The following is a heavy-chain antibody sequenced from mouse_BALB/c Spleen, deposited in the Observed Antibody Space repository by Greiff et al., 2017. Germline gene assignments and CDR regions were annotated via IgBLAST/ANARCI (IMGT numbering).Heavy chain of an antibody. CDR2: IRNKANGYTT. CDR1: GFTFTDYY. D-gene: IGHD1-1*02. CDR3: ARSLYGHYFDY. Sequence: EVHLVESGGGLVQPGGSLRLSCATSGFTFTDYYMSWVRQPPGKALEWLGFIRNKANGYTTEYSASVKGRFTISRDNSQSILYLQMNTLRAEDSATYYCARSLYGHYFDYWGQGTTLTVSS. J-gene: IGHJ2*01. V-gene: IGHV7-3*02.